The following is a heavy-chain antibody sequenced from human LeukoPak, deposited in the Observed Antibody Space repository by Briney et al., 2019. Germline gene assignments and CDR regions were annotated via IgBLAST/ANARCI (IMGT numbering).Heavy chain of an antibody. J-gene: IGHJ4*02. V-gene: IGHV3-20*04. CDR1: GFTFEDYG. D-gene: IGHD5-12*01. Sequence: GGSLRLSCAASGFTFEDYGMTWVRQAPGKGLEWVAGLNWNGGSTSYADSVKGRFTISRDNAKNSLYLQMNSLRAEDTAFYFCARRMDSGYDSFDYWGQGTLVTVSS. CDR2: LNWNGGST. CDR3: ARRMDSGYDSFDY.